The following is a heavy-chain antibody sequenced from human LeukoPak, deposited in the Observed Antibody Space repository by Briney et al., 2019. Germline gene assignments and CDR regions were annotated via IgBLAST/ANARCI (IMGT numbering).Heavy chain of an antibody. CDR1: GFTFDDYA. CDR2: ISGDAGRT. V-gene: IGHV3-43*02. D-gene: IGHD3-22*01. CDR3: AKDATKTSGYYYVPYNWFDP. J-gene: IGHJ5*02. Sequence: GRSLRLSCAASGFTFDDYAMHWVRQGPGKGLEWVSLISGDAGRTYYTDSVKGRFTISRDNSKNSLYLQMNSLRAEDTALYYCAKDATKTSGYYYVPYNWFDPWGQGTLVTVSS.